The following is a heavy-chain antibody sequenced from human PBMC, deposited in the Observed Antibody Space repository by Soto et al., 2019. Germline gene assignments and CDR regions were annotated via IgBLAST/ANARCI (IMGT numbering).Heavy chain of an antibody. CDR3: ARTSVTTWSSYYGMDA. V-gene: IGHV4-39*01. CDR2: IYYSGST. J-gene: IGHJ6*02. CDR1: GGSISSSSYY. D-gene: IGHD4-17*01. Sequence: PSETLSLTCTVSGGSISSSSYYWGWIRQPPGKGLEWIGSIYYSGSTYYNPSLKSRVTISVDTSKNQFSLKLSSVTAADTAVYYCARTSVTTWSSYYGMDAWGHGPTVT.